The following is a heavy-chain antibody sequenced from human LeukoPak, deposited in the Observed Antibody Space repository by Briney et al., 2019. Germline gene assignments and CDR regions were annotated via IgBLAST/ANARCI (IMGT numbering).Heavy chain of an antibody. CDR3: ATKQWLAPPPDS. Sequence: GGPLRLSCAASGFTFSKYWMLWVRQAPGKGLESVSRINTDGTVTTYADSVKGRFTVSRDSADNTMFLQMNSVRDEDTAVYYCATKQWLAPPPDSWGQGTPVTVSS. J-gene: IGHJ4*02. CDR1: GFTFSKYW. V-gene: IGHV3-74*01. D-gene: IGHD6-19*01. CDR2: INTDGTVT.